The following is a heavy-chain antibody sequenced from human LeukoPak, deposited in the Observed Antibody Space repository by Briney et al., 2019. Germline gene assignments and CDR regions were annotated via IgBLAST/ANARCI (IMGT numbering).Heavy chain of an antibody. CDR2: ISYDGSNK. D-gene: IGHD4-17*01. V-gene: IGHV3-30-3*01. J-gene: IGHJ4*02. CDR1: GFTFSSYA. Sequence: PGGSLRLSCAASGFTFSSYAMHWVRQAPGKGLEWVAVISYDGSNKYYADSVKGRFTSSRGNSKNTLYLQMNSLRAEDTAVYYCAKDVKDSTVITGLDYWGQGTLVTVSS. CDR3: AKDVKDSTVITGLDY.